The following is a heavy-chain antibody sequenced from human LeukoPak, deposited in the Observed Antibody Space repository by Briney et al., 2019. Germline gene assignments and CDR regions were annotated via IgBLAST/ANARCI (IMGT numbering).Heavy chain of an antibody. D-gene: IGHD2-15*01. Sequence: GSSVKVSFKASGGTFSSYTISWVRQAPGQGLEWMGRIIPILGIANYAQKVQGRVTITADKSTSTAYMELSRLRSADTAVYYCATRYCSGGSCPNRPYYYGMDVWGQGTTVTVSS. CDR1: GGTFSSYT. J-gene: IGHJ6*02. V-gene: IGHV1-69*02. CDR2: IIPILGIA. CDR3: ATRYCSGGSCPNRPYYYGMDV.